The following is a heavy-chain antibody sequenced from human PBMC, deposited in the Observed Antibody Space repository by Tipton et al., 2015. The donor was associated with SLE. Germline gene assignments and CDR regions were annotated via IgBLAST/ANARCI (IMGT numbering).Heavy chain of an antibody. CDR3: ASGLYSSSGLLFDN. Sequence: LRLSCATSGFTFSTYGMHWVRQAPGKGLEWIGEINHSGSTNYNPSLKSRVTISVDTSKNQFSLKLSSVTAADTAVYYCASGLYSSSGLLFDNWGQGTVVTVSS. J-gene: IGHJ4*02. CDR2: INHSGST. CDR1: GFTFSTYG. V-gene: IGHV4-34*01. D-gene: IGHD6-6*01.